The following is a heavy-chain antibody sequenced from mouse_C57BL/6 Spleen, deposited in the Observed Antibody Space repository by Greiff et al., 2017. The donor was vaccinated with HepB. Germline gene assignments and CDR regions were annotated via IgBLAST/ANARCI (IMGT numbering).Heavy chain of an antibody. J-gene: IGHJ2*01. CDR3: ARQGSSYERPFDY. Sequence: QVHVKQPGAELVRPGSSVKLSCKASGYTFTSYWMPWVQQIPIQGLEWIGNIDTSDSETHYNQKFKDKATLTVDKSSSTAYMQLSSLTSEDSAVYYCARQGSSYERPFDYWGQGTTLTVSS. V-gene: IGHV1-52*01. CDR2: IDTSDSET. CDR1: GYTFTSYW. D-gene: IGHD1-1*01.